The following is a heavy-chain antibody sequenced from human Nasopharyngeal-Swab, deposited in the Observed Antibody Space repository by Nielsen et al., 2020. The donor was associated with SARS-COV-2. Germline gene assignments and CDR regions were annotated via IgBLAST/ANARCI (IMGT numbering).Heavy chain of an antibody. CDR2: IIPIFGTA. CDR3: AGATIFGVVIIGPTTGMDV. J-gene: IGHJ6*04. V-gene: IGHV1-69*13. CDR1: GGIFSSYA. D-gene: IGHD3-3*01. Sequence: SVKVSCKASGGIFSSYAISWVRQAPGQGLEWMGGIIPIFGTANYAQKFQGRVTITADESTSTAYMELSSLRSEDTAVYYCAGATIFGVVIIGPTTGMDVWGKGTTVTVSS.